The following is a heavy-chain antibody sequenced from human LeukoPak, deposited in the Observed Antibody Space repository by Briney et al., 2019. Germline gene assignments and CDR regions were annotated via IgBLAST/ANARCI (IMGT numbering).Heavy chain of an antibody. CDR1: GGSFSGYY. CDR3: ARSLRRGYSSSWYADY. V-gene: IGHV4-34*01. D-gene: IGHD6-13*01. Sequence: SETLSLTCAVYGGSFSGYYWSWIRQPPGKGLEWIGGINHSGSTNYNPSLKSRVTISVDTSKNQLSLKLSSVTAADTAVYYCARSLRRGYSSSWYADYWGQGTLVTVSS. J-gene: IGHJ4*02. CDR2: INHSGST.